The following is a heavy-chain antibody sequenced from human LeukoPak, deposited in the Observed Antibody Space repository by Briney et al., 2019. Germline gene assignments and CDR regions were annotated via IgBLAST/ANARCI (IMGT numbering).Heavy chain of an antibody. CDR1: GGSFSGYY. V-gene: IGHV4-34*01. Sequence: PSETLSLTCAVYGGSFSGYYWSWIRQPPGKGLEWIGEINHSGSTNYNPSLKSRVTMSVDTSKNQFSLKLSSVTAADTAVYYCARETSHYDQWGQGTLVTVSS. J-gene: IGHJ4*02. CDR3: ARETSHYDQ. D-gene: IGHD3-3*01. CDR2: INHSGST.